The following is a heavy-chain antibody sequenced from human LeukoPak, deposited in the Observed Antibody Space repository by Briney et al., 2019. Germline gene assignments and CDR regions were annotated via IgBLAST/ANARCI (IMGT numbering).Heavy chain of an antibody. V-gene: IGHV4-39*07. Sequence: PSETLSLTCTVSGGSISSSSYYWGWIRQPPGKGLEWIGSIYYSGSTYYNPSLKSRVTISVDTSKNQFSLKLSSVTAADTAVYYCARGARKSIAHSHWGQGTLVTVSS. D-gene: IGHD6-6*01. J-gene: IGHJ4*02. CDR3: ARGARKSIAHSH. CDR1: GGSISSSSYY. CDR2: IYYSGST.